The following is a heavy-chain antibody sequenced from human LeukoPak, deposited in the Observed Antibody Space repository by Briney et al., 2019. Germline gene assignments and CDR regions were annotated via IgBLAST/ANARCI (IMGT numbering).Heavy chain of an antibody. V-gene: IGHV3-30-3*01. CDR3: AREGPYGSGSYYSFYYYYYYGMDV. D-gene: IGHD3-10*01. CDR1: GFTFSSYA. CDR2: ISYDGSNK. Sequence: PGGSLRLSCAASGFTFSSYAMHWVRQAPGKGLEWVAVISYDGSNKYYADSVKGRFTISRDNSKNTLYLQMNSLRAEDTAVYYCAREGPYGSGSYYSFYYYYYYGMDVWGQGTTVTVSS. J-gene: IGHJ6*02.